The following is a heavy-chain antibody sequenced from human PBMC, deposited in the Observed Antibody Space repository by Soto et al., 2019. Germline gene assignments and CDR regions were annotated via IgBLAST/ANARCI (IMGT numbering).Heavy chain of an antibody. V-gene: IGHV3-23*01. CDR1: EFTFSTYG. D-gene: IGHD2-2*01. J-gene: IGHJ5*02. CDR3: AKEADIVVVPSALEA. Sequence: PGGSLRLSCAPSEFTFSTYGTTWVRQAPGKGLEWVSGIGHSSGKAFYRDSVQGRFTVSRDYSKNMLYLQMDRLRDEDSAIYYCAKEADIVVVPSALEAWGQGTLVTVSS. CDR2: IGHSSGKA.